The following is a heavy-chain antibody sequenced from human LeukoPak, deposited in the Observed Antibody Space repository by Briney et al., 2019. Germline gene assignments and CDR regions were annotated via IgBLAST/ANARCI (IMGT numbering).Heavy chain of an antibody. CDR3: ARGRGYYDSSGYYFDY. CDR1: GYTFTGYY. D-gene: IGHD3-22*01. J-gene: IGHJ4*02. CDR2: MNPNSGNT. Sequence: ASVKVSCKASGYTFTGYYMHWVRQATGQGIEWMGWMNPNSGNTGYAQKFQGRVTITRNTSISTAYMELSSLRSEDTAVYYCARGRGYYDSSGYYFDYWGQGTLVTVSS. V-gene: IGHV1-8*02.